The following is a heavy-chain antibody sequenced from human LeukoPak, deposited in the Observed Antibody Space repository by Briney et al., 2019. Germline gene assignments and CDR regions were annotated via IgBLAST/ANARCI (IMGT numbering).Heavy chain of an antibody. Sequence: GGSLRLSCAASGFILSSYWMSWVRQAPGKGLEWVASIKEGGSEKYYVDSVKVRFTISRDSAKNSLYLQMNSLRAEDTAVYYCARDGLYCSSTNCYLDYWGQGTLVTVSS. CDR3: ARDGLYCSSTNCYLDY. D-gene: IGHD2-2*01. J-gene: IGHJ4*02. V-gene: IGHV3-7*01. CDR1: GFILSSYW. CDR2: IKEGGSEK.